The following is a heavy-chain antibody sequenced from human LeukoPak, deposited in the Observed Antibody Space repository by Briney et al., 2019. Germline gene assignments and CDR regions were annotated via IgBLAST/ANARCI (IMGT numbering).Heavy chain of an antibody. D-gene: IGHD3-16*01. CDR2: IYSGGST. CDR3: ARADYDYVWGGYGFDY. Sequence: GGSLRLSCAASGFTVSSNYMSWVRQAPGKGLEWVSVIYSGGSTYYADSVKGRFTISRDNSKNTLYLQMNSLRAEDTAVYYCARADYDYVWGGYGFDYWGQGTLVTVSS. J-gene: IGHJ4*02. V-gene: IGHV3-53*01. CDR1: GFTVSSNY.